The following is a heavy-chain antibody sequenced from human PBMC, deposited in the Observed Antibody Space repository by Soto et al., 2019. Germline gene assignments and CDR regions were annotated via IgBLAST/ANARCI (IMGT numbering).Heavy chain of an antibody. D-gene: IGHD3-9*01. CDR2: IYYSGST. CDR3: ARGLRYFDWLS. V-gene: IGHV4-59*01. CDR1: GGSISGYF. J-gene: IGHJ5*02. Sequence: LETLSLTCIVSGGSISGYFWSWIRQPPGKGLEWVGYIYYSGSTSYNPSLKGRVTISVDTSKNQFSLKLNSVTAADTAVYYCARGLRYFDWLSSGQGTLVTVSS.